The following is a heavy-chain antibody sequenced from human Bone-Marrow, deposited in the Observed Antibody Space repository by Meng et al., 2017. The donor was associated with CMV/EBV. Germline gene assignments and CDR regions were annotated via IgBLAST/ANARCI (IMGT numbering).Heavy chain of an antibody. V-gene: IGHV1-69*05. CDR1: AGTFSSYD. D-gene: IGHD2-2*02. J-gene: IGHJ6*02. CDR3: ARGDYCSSTSGYNYYYYGMDV. Sequence: SVKVSCKASAGTFSSYDISWVRQAPGQGLEWMEWIIPIFGTANYAQKFQGRVTITTDESTSTAYMELSSLRSEDTAVFYCARGDYCSSTSGYNYYYYGMDVWGQGTTVTVSS. CDR2: IIPIFGTA.